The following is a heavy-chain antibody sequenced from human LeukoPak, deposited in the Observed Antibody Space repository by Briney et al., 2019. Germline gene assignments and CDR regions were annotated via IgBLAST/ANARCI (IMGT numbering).Heavy chain of an antibody. J-gene: IGHJ4*02. V-gene: IGHV3-23*01. CDR1: GFTFSGYS. CDR2: ITGSGGDT. CDR3: AKGSTTSRPYYFDS. D-gene: IGHD2-2*01. Sequence: PGGSLRLSCTASGFTFSGYSMNWIRQAPGEGLEWVSAITGSGGDTYHADSVKGRFTISRDNSKNTLYLQMNSLRAEDTAVYYCAKGSTTSRPYYFDSWGQGTLVTVSS.